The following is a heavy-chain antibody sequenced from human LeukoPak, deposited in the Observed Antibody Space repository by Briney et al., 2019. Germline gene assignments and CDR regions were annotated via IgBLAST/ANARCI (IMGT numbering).Heavy chain of an antibody. D-gene: IGHD2-2*01. V-gene: IGHV1-46*01. CDR3: ARSKDNRGYDVRHLDY. Sequence: ASVTVSCTTGGFTFIVNYLHWVRQAPGQGLEWMGMINPNGGHTDYAQNFQDRVTMTRDMSTSTVYMELSSLRSEDTAVFYCARSKDNRGYDVRHLDYWGQGTLVTVSS. CDR1: GFTFIVNY. CDR2: INPNGGHT. J-gene: IGHJ4*02.